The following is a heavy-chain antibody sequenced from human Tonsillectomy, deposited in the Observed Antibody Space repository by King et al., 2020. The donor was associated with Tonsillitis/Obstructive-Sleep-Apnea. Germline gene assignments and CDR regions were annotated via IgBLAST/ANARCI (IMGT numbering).Heavy chain of an antibody. V-gene: IGHV3-53*01. CDR1: GFTVSSNY. Sequence: DVQLVESGGRLIQPGGSLRLSCAVSGFTVSSNYMTWVRQAPGKGLEGVSVIHSGGSTYYADSVKGRFTISRDNSKNTLYLQMDSLRAEDTAVYYCARDPLHNWNDGRYLDAWGQGTLVTVSS. CDR2: IHSGGST. J-gene: IGHJ5*02. D-gene: IGHD1-20*01. CDR3: ARDPLHNWNDGRYLDA.